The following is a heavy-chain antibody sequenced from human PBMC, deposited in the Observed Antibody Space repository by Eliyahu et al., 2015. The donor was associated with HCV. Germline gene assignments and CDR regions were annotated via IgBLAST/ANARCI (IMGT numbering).Heavy chain of an antibody. V-gene: IGHV1-24*01. CDR2: FVLEEGET. CDR3: TTARGDYLDAFDI. J-gene: IGHJ3*02. Sequence: QVQLAQSGAEVKKPGASVKVSCKVSGNTLSELHMHWVRQAPGKGLEWMGGFVLEEGETIYAQKLQGRVTMTEDTSRDTAYMELTSLRSEDTAVYYCTTARGDYLDAFDIWGQGTMVSVSS. CDR1: GNTLSELH. D-gene: IGHD4-17*01.